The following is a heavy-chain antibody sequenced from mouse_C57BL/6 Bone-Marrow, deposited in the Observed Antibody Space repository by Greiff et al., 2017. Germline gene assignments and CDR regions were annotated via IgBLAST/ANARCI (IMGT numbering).Heavy chain of an antibody. V-gene: IGHV1-75*01. CDR1: GYTFTDYY. CDR3: AREEGSDSYFDY. J-gene: IGHJ2*01. D-gene: IGHD3-2*02. Sequence: VQLQQSGPELVKPGASVKISCKASGYTFTDYYINWVQQRPGQGLEWIGWIFRGSGSTYYNEKFKGKATFTVDKSSSTAYMLLSSLTSEDSAVYFCAREEGSDSYFDYWGQGTTLTVSS. CDR2: IFRGSGST.